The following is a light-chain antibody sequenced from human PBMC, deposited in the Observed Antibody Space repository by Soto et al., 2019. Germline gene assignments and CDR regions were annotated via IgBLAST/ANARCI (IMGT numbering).Light chain of an antibody. V-gene: IGKV1-39*01. Sequence: DIQMTQSPSSLSASVGDRVTITCRASQSISSYLNWYQQKPGKAPKLLIYAASSLQSGVPSRFSGSGSETDFTLTISSLQPEDFATYYCQQRYSTLTFGPGTKVDIK. CDR2: AAS. J-gene: IGKJ3*01. CDR3: QQRYSTLT. CDR1: QSISSY.